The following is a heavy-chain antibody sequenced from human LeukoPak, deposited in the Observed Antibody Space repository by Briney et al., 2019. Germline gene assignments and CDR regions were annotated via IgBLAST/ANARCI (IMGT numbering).Heavy chain of an antibody. CDR2: ISWDGGTT. J-gene: IGHJ4*02. CDR1: GFTFDDYA. Sequence: PGGSLRLSCAASGFTFDDYAMHWVRQAPGKGLEWVSLISWDGGTTYYADSVKGRFTISRDNSRNSLYLQMNSLRVEDTALYYCAKDTEYSESSGLIDYWGQGTLVTVSS. CDR3: AKDTEYSESSGLIDY. V-gene: IGHV3-43D*03. D-gene: IGHD2/OR15-2a*01.